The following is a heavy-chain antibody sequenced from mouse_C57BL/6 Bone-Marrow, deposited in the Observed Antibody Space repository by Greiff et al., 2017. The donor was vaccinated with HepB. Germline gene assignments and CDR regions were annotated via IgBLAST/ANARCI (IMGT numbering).Heavy chain of an antibody. V-gene: IGHV1-81*01. CDR3: ARFGLWRGFAY. CDR1: GYTFTSYG. CDR2: IYPRSGNT. Sequence: QVQLKESGAELARPGASVKLSCKASGYTFTSYGLSWVKQRTGQGLEWIGEIYPRSGNTYYNEKFKGKATLTADKSSSTAYMELRSLTSEDSAVYFCARFGLWRGFAYWGQGTLVTVSA. D-gene: IGHD1-1*02. J-gene: IGHJ3*01.